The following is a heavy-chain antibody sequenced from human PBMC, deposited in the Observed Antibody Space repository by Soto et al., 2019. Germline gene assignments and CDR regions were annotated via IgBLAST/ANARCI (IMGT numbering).Heavy chain of an antibody. D-gene: IGHD3-3*01. CDR2: IIPIFGTA. CDR3: ASGAWYYDFWSGQFDY. CDR1: GGTFRSYA. Sequence: SVKVSCKASGGTFRSYAISWVRQAPGQGLEWMGGIIPIFGTANYAQKFQGRVTITADESTSTAYMELSSLRSEDTAVYYCASGAWYYDFWSGQFDYWGQGTLVTVSS. J-gene: IGHJ4*02. V-gene: IGHV1-69*13.